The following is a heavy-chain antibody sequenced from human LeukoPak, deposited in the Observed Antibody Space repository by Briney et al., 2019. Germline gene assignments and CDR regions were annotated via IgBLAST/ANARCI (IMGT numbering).Heavy chain of an antibody. CDR1: GGSISSYY. CDR3: ARGLWFGDENPPYFDY. D-gene: IGHD3-10*01. CDR2: IYTSGTT. Sequence: SETLSLTCTVSGGSISSYYWSWVRQPAGKGLEWIGRIYTSGTTNYNPSLKSRVTISIDTSKNQFSLKLSSVTAADTAVYYCARGLWFGDENPPYFDYWGQGTLVTVSS. V-gene: IGHV4-4*07. J-gene: IGHJ4*02.